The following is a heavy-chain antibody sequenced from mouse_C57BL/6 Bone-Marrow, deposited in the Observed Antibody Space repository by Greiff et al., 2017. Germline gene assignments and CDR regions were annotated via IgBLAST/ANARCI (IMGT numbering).Heavy chain of an antibody. CDR3: ARHQTAQATIFAY. V-gene: IGHV5-6*01. D-gene: IGHD3-2*02. CDR1: GFTFSSYG. Sequence: EVMLVESGGDLVKPGGSLKLSCAASGFTFSSYGMSWVRQTPDKRLEWVATISSGGSYTYYPDSVKGRFTISRDNAKNTLYLQMSSLKSEDTAMYYCARHQTAQATIFAYWGQGTLVTVSA. CDR2: ISSGGSYT. J-gene: IGHJ3*01.